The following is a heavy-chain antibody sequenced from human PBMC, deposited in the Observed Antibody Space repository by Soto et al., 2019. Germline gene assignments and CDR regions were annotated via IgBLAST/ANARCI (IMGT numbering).Heavy chain of an antibody. CDR2: IIPILGIA. D-gene: IGHD2-2*01. J-gene: IGHJ5*02. Sequence: ASVKVSCKASGGTFSSYTISWVRQAPGQGLEWMGRIIPILGIANYAQKFQGRVTITADKSTSTAYMELSSLRSEDTAVYYCARDCSSTSCSRIAANLLSWFDPWGQGTLVTVSS. CDR3: ARDCSSTSCSRIAANLLSWFDP. V-gene: IGHV1-69*04. CDR1: GGTFSSYT.